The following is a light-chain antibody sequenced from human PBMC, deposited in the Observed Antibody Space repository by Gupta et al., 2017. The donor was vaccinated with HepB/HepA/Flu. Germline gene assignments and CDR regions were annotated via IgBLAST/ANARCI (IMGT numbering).Light chain of an antibody. J-gene: IGKJ5*01. CDR1: QSVSSY. CDR3: QQRYNWPPT. Sequence: EIVLKKSPAPLSLSPGERATLSCRASQSVSSYLAWYQQKPGQAPRLLIYDASNRATGIPARFSGSGSGTDFTLTISSLEPEDFAVYYCQQRYNWPPTFGQGTRLEIK. V-gene: IGKV3-11*01. CDR2: DAS.